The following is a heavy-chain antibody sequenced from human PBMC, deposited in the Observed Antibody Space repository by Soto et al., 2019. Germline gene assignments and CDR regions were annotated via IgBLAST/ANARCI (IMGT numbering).Heavy chain of an antibody. CDR2: TSANGGST. CDR1: GFTFSSYA. J-gene: IGHJ3*01. V-gene: IGHV3-23*01. D-gene: IGHD1-26*01. CDR3: AKEEGSGFRLDAFNV. Sequence: EVRLLESGGGPVQPGGSLRLSCVASGFTFSSYAMTWVRQAPGKGLEWVSGTSANGGSTYYADSVKGRFTISRDNSKDTLYLQMNSLRAEYTAVYFCAKEEGSGFRLDAFNVWGQGTMAIVFS.